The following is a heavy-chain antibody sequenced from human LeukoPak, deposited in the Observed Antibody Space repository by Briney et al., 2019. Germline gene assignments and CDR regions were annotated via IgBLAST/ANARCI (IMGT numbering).Heavy chain of an antibody. CDR1: GGSISSGDYY. CDR3: ARVLVVVPRWFDP. Sequence: SETLSLTCTVSGGSISSGDYYWGWIRQPPGKGLEWIGYIYYSGSTYYNPSLKSRVTISVDTSKNQFSLKLSSVTAADTAVYYCARVLVVVPRWFDPWGQGTLVTVSS. CDR2: IYYSGST. J-gene: IGHJ5*02. V-gene: IGHV4-30-4*01. D-gene: IGHD2-2*01.